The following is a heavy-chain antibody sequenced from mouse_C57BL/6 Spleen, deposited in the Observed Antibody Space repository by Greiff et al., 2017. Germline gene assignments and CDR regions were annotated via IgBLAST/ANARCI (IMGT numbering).Heavy chain of an antibody. Sequence: VKLVESGPGLVQPSQSLSITCTVSGFSLTSYGVHWVRQSPGKGLELLGVIWSGGSTDYNAAFISRLSISKDNSKSQVFFKMNSLQADDTAIYYCARNRGTGYFDVWGTGTTVTVSS. CDR2: IWSGGST. V-gene: IGHV2-2*01. D-gene: IGHD3-3*01. CDR1: GFSLTSYG. CDR3: ARNRGTGYFDV. J-gene: IGHJ1*03.